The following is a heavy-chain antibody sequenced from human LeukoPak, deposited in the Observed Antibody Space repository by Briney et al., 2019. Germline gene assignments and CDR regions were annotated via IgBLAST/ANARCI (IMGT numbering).Heavy chain of an antibody. Sequence: GGSLRLSCAASGFTFSSYSLNWVRQAPGKGLEWVSSITTSSSYIYYADSVKGRFTISRDNAKNSLYLQMNSLRAEDTAVYYCARALGGYSYGSHFDYWGQGTLVTVSS. CDR3: ARALGGYSYGSHFDY. CDR2: ITTSSSYI. CDR1: GFTFSSYS. D-gene: IGHD5-18*01. J-gene: IGHJ4*02. V-gene: IGHV3-21*01.